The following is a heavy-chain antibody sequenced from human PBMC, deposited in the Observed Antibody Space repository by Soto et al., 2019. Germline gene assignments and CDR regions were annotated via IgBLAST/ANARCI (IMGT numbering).Heavy chain of an antibody. V-gene: IGHV1-3*01. CDR1: GYTFTSYA. Sequence: ASVKVSCKASGYTFTSYAMHWVRQAPGQRLEWMGWINAGNGNTKYSQKFQGRVTITRDTSASTAYMELSSLRSEDTAVYYCARDAPTIFGVVITNWFDPWGQGTLVTVSS. CDR2: INAGNGNT. CDR3: ARDAPTIFGVVITNWFDP. J-gene: IGHJ5*02. D-gene: IGHD3-3*01.